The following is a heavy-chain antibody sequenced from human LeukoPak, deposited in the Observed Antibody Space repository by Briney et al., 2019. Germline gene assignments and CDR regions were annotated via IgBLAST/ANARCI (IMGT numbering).Heavy chain of an antibody. D-gene: IGHD5-24*01. CDR2: INHSGST. CDR1: GGSFSSYY. V-gene: IGHV4-34*01. Sequence: SETLSLTCAVYGGSFSSYYWSWIRQPPGKGLEWIGEINHSGSTNYNPSLKSRVTISVDTSKNQFSLKLSSVTAADTAVYYCARDGYNFGYWGQGTLVTVSS. CDR3: ARDGYNFGY. J-gene: IGHJ4*02.